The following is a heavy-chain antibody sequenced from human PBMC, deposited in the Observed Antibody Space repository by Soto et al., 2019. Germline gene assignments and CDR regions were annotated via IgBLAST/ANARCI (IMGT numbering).Heavy chain of an antibody. V-gene: IGHV3-30-3*01. J-gene: IGHJ5*02. CDR1: GFTFSSYA. Sequence: GGYLRLSCAASGFTFSSYAMHWVRQAPGKGLERVAVISYDGSNKYYADSVKGRFTISRDNSKNTLYLQMNSLRAEDTAAYYCDRDVKVSSSLYFGSQGRIGWFVPWGQGTLVPVS. D-gene: IGHD6-13*01. CDR3: DRDVKVSSSLYFGSQGRIGWFVP. CDR2: ISYDGSNK.